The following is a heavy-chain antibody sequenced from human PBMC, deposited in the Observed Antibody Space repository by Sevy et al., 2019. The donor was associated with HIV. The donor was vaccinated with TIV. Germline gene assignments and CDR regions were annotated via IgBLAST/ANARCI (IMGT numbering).Heavy chain of an antibody. CDR1: GLTFNTHA. D-gene: IGHD5-12*01. CDR2: ISYDGSAK. Sequence: GGSRRLSCATSGLTFNTHAMHWVRQAPGKGLEWVAVISYDGSAKYYADSVKGRFTISRDNSKNTLSLQMNSLRVEDTAVYFCARDSGYDINWHLGAHWGQGTRVTVSS. V-gene: IGHV3-30-3*01. J-gene: IGHJ4*02. CDR3: ARDSGYDINWHLGAH.